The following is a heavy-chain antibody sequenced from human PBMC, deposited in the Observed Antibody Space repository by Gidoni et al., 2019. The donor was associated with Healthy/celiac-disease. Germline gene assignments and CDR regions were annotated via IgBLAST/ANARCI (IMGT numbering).Heavy chain of an antibody. CDR1: GGSFSGYY. D-gene: IGHD2-15*01. CDR2: INHSGST. J-gene: IGHJ5*02. Sequence: QVQLQQWGAGLLKPSETLSLTCAVYGGSFSGYYWRWSRQPPGKGLEWIGEINHSGSTNYNPSLKSRVTISVDTSKNQFSLKLSSVTAADTAVYYCARGRYCSGGSCYSLPGFDPWGQGTLVTVSS. CDR3: ARGRYCSGGSCYSLPGFDP. V-gene: IGHV4-34*01.